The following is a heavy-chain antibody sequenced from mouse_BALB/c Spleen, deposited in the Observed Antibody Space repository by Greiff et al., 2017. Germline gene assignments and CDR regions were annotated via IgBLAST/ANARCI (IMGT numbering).Heavy chain of an antibody. V-gene: IGHV1-7*01. CDR2: INPSTGYT. CDR3: ARWPLYDEGYFDV. CDR1: GYTFTSYW. J-gene: IGHJ1*01. Sequence: QVQLKESGAELAKPGASVKMSCKASGYTFTSYWMHWVKQRPGQGLEWIGYINPSTGYTEYNQKFKDKATLTADKSSSTAYMQLSSLTSEDSAVYYCARWPLYDEGYFDVWGAGTTVTVSS. D-gene: IGHD2-3*01.